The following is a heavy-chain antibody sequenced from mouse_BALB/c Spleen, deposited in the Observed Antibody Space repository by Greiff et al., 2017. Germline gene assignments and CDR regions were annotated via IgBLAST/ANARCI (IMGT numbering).Heavy chain of an antibody. D-gene: IGHD2-2*01. J-gene: IGHJ2*01. CDR3: AREEDGYDYFDY. CDR1: GYSITSGYY. CDR2: ISYDGSN. V-gene: IGHV3-6*02. Sequence: ESGPGLVKPSQSLSLTCSVTGYSITSGYYWNWIRQFPGNKLEWMGYISYDGSNNYNPSLKNRISITRDTSKNQFFLKLNSVTTEDTATYYCAREEDGYDYFDYWGQGTTLTVSS.